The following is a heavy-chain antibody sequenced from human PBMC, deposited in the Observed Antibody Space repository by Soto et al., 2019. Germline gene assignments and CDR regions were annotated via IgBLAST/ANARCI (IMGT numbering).Heavy chain of an antibody. CDR2: LYNTGST. J-gene: IGHJ4*02. CDR1: GASISRYY. V-gene: IGHV4-59*08. Sequence: SETLSLTCTVSGASISRYYWSWIRQSPGKGLEWIGYLYNTGSTIYNPSLKSRVTISVDTSKNQFSLKLSSVTAADTAVYYCARGAYYYDSSGYYHYWGQXTLVTVSS. D-gene: IGHD3-22*01. CDR3: ARGAYYYDSSGYYHY.